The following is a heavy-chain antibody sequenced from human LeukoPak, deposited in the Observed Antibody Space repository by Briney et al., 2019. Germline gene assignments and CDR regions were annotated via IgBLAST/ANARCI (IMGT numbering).Heavy chain of an antibody. CDR2: INHGGST. CDR3: ARIAGYSRVYYYYYYGMDV. CDR1: GGSFSGSY. Sequence: SETLSLTCAVYGGSFSGSYWSWIRQPPGKGLEWIGVINHGGSTNYNPSLKGRVTISVDTSKNQFSLKLSSVTAADTAVYYCARIAGYSRVYYYYYYGMDVWGKGTTVTVSS. D-gene: IGHD6-13*01. V-gene: IGHV4-34*01. J-gene: IGHJ6*04.